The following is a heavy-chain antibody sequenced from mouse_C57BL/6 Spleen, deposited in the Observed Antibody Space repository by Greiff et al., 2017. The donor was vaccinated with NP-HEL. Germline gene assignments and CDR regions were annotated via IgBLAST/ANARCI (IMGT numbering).Heavy chain of an antibody. Sequence: VQLQQPGAELVMPGASVKLSCKASGYTFTSYWMHWVKQRPGQGLEWIGEIDPSDSYTNYNQKFKGKSTLTVDKSSSTAYMQLSSLTSEDSAVYYCAREDDGYFYWGQGTLVTVSA. J-gene: IGHJ3*01. D-gene: IGHD2-3*01. CDR1: GYTFTSYW. CDR2: IDPSDSYT. V-gene: IGHV1-69*01. CDR3: AREDDGYFY.